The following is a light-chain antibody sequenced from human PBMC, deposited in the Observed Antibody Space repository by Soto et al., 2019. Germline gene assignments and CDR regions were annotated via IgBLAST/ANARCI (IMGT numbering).Light chain of an antibody. Sequence: QSVLTQPASVSGSLGQSITISCSGTSSDVGAYNYVSWYQQYPGKAPKLMIYHVTDRPSGVSNRFSGSKSGNTASLTISGLQAEDEADNYCRSYTTSNTFVFGTGTNLPV. V-gene: IGLV2-14*01. CDR2: HVT. CDR3: RSYTTSNTFV. J-gene: IGLJ1*01. CDR1: SSDVGAYNY.